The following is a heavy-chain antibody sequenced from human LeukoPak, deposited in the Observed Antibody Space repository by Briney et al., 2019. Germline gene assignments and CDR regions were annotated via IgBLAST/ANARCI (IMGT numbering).Heavy chain of an antibody. J-gene: IGHJ5*02. V-gene: IGHV3-30*02. Sequence: PGGSLRLSCATSGFTFSNYSIHWVRKAPRKGLEWVAFIRYDGSNKYYADSVKGRFTVSRDNSRNTVFLQMNSLRAEDTAMYYCAKDIWDYRDGTLHDPWGQGTLVTVSS. D-gene: IGHD1-7*01. CDR1: GFTFSNYS. CDR2: IRYDGSNK. CDR3: AKDIWDYRDGTLHDP.